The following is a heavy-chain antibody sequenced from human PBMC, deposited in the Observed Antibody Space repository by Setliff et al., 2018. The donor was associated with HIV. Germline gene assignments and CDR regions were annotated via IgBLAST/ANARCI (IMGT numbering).Heavy chain of an antibody. V-gene: IGHV4-38-2*02. J-gene: IGHJ4*02. Sequence: SETLSLTCTVSAYSIRNGYYWGWIRQSPGKGLEWIGTLYYDGNTYYNPSLKSRVTMSVDTSKNQFSLNLNSVTAADTAVYYCARETIRSGHPSEAGSDFWGQGALVTVSS. CDR2: LYYDGNT. CDR3: ARETIRSGHPSEAGSDF. CDR1: AYSIRNGYY. D-gene: IGHD6-19*01.